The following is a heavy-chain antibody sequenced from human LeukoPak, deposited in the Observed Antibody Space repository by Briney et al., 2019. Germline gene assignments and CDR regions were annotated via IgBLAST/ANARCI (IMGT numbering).Heavy chain of an antibody. D-gene: IGHD3-22*01. CDR3: ARDDSSGYYVYFQH. CDR2: INPNSGGT. Sequence: ASVKVSCKASGYTFTGYYMHWVRQAPGQGLEWMGWINPNSGGTNYAQKFQGWVTMTRDTSISTAYMELSRLRSDDTAVYYCARDDSSGYYVYFQHWGQGTLVTVSS. CDR1: GYTFTGYY. V-gene: IGHV1-2*04. J-gene: IGHJ1*01.